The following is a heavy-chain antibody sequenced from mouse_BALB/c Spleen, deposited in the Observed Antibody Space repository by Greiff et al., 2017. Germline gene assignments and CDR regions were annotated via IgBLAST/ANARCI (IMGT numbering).Heavy chain of an antibody. V-gene: IGHV1-14*01. Sequence: EVQLQQSGPELVKPGASVKMSCKASGYTFTSYVMHWVKQKPGQGLEWIGYINPYNDGTKYNEKFKGKATLTSDKSSSTAYMELSSLTSEDSAVYYCTRNGYYSYYAMDYWGQGTSVTVSS. D-gene: IGHD2-3*01. J-gene: IGHJ4*01. CDR2: INPYNDGT. CDR3: TRNGYYSYYAMDY. CDR1: GYTFTSYV.